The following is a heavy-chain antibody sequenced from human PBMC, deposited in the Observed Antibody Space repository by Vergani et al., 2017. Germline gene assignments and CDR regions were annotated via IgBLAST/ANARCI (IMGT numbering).Heavy chain of an antibody. J-gene: IGHJ4*02. D-gene: IGHD5-24*01. Sequence: QVQLQQWGAGLLKPSETLSLTCTVSGGSISSGSYYWSWIRQPAGKGLEWIGYIYYSGSTNYNPSLKSRVTISVDTSKNQFSLKLSSVTAADTAVYYCARVRDGYNYFDYWGQGTLVTVSS. V-gene: IGHV4-61*10. CDR2: IYYSGST. CDR3: ARVRDGYNYFDY. CDR1: GGSISSGSYY.